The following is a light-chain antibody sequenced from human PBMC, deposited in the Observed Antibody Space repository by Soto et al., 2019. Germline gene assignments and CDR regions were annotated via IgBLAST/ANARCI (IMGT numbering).Light chain of an antibody. CDR3: QQYENLPPSLT. CDR2: DAS. Sequence: IQMTQSPSSLSASVGDRVTITCQASQDISDSLNWYPQKPGKAPTLLIYDASNLAAGVPSRFSGSGSGTPFPFTIHSLLHEDIATYYCQQYENLPPSLTFGGGTKVEIK. V-gene: IGKV1-33*01. CDR1: QDISDS. J-gene: IGKJ4*01.